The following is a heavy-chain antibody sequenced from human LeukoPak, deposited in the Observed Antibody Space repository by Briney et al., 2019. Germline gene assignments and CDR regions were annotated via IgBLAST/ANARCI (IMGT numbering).Heavy chain of an antibody. Sequence: PPETPCPTCTVSGGSISSDFWSWIRQPAGKGLEWIGHIYFTGSTNYNPSLKSRVTMALDTSRNQLSLRLSSVTAADTAVYYCARFVPPPCVFDIWGRGTLVTVSS. D-gene: IGHD2-21*01. V-gene: IGHV4-4*07. CDR3: ARFVPPPCVFDI. J-gene: IGHJ3*02. CDR2: IYFTGST. CDR1: GGSISSDF.